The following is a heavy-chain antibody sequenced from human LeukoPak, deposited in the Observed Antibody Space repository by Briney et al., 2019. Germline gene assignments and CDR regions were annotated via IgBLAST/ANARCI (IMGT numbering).Heavy chain of an antibody. D-gene: IGHD2-2*01. CDR1: GFNFSNVW. V-gene: IGHV3-15*01. CDR2: IKSKTAGGTI. CDR3: NTLAAVLCSNTSCYESFDY. J-gene: IGHJ4*02. Sequence: GGSLRLSCAASGFNFSNVWISWVRQAPGKGLEWVVRIKSKTAGGTIDYAAPVKGRFTISRNDSKDTLYLQMNSLKTEDTAVYYCNTLAAVLCSNTSCYESFDYWGQGTLVTVSS.